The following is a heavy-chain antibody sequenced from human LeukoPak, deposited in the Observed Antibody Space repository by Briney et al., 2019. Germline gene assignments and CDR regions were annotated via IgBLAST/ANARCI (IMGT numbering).Heavy chain of an antibody. V-gene: IGHV3-48*01. CDR1: GFTFSSYS. D-gene: IGHD3-10*01. Sequence: GGSLRLSCAASGFTFSSYSMNWVRQAPGKGLEWVSYISSSSSTIYYADSVKGRFTISRDNAKNSLYLQMNSLRAEDTAVYYCARGSGTIPPDVWGKGTTVTVSS. CDR3: ARGSGTIPPDV. J-gene: IGHJ6*04. CDR2: ISSSSSTI.